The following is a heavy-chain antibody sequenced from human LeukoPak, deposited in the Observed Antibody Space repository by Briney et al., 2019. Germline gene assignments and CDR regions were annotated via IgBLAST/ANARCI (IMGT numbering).Heavy chain of an antibody. J-gene: IGHJ5*02. D-gene: IGHD3-22*01. V-gene: IGHV1-2*02. Sequence: VKVSCKASGYTFTGYYMHWVRRAPGQGLEWMGWINPNSGGTNYAQKFQGRVTMTRDTSISTAYMELSRLTSDDTAVYYCARDLGIITTMIHHWFDPWGRGTLVTVSS. CDR2: INPNSGGT. CDR3: ARDLGIITTMIHHWFDP. CDR1: GYTFTGYY.